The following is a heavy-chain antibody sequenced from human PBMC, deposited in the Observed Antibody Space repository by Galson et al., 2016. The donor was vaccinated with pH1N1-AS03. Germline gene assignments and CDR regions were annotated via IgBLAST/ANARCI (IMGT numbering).Heavy chain of an antibody. CDR3: ARDRTTVSEPLLYDY. CDR1: GYTFSNYA. D-gene: IGHD4-17*01. J-gene: IGHJ4*02. Sequence: SVKVSCKASGYTFSNYAFSWLRQTPGQGLEWMGWISAHSGHASYAQAFQGRVSMTIDASTTTTYLELRCLTTDGTAVYFCARDRTTVSEPLLYDYWGQGNLLTVSS. CDR2: ISAHSGHA. V-gene: IGHV1-18*01.